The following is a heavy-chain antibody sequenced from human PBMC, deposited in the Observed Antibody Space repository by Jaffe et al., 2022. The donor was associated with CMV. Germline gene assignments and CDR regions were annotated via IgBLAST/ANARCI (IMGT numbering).Heavy chain of an antibody. D-gene: IGHD6-6*01. CDR2: ISWNGGNI. CDR1: GFSLDEFA. Sequence: EVQLVESGGGLVQPGRSLRISCVASGFSLDEFAMHWVRQAPGKGLEWVSGISWNGGNIGYGDSMKGRFTISRDNAKNSLYLQMNRLRVEDTALYYCARDGYSSSSRIHYWGQGTLVTVSS. J-gene: IGHJ4*02. CDR3: ARDGYSSSSRIHY. V-gene: IGHV3-9*01.